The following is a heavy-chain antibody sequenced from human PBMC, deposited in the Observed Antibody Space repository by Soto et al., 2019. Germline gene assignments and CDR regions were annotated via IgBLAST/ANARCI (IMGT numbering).Heavy chain of an antibody. CDR2: ISGSGGST. CDR3: AKGDYCSSTSCFGGRYYYYYMDV. J-gene: IGHJ6*03. D-gene: IGHD2-2*01. V-gene: IGHV3-23*01. CDR1: GFTFSSYA. Sequence: EVQLLESGGGLVQPGGSLRLSCAASGFTFSSYAMSWVRQAPGKGLEWVSAISGSGGSTYYADSVKGRFTISRDNSKNTLYLQMNGLRAEDTAVYYCAKGDYCSSTSCFGGRYYYYYMDVWGKGTTVTVSS.